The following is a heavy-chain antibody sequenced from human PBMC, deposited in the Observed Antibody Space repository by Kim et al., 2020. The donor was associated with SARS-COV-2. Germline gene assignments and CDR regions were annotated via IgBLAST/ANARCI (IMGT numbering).Heavy chain of an antibody. J-gene: IGHJ6*01. V-gene: IGHV4-39*01. CDR1: GDSISSKNYY. Sequence: SETLSLTCIVSGDSISSKNYYWAWIRQPPGKGLEWIGSVYYSGNTYYNPSLESRVTMSVDTSNNKFSLRLSSVTAADTAVYYCARHMATGGVSYGMEVWG. CDR3: ARHMATGGVSYGMEV. D-gene: IGHD2-8*01. CDR2: VYYSGNT.